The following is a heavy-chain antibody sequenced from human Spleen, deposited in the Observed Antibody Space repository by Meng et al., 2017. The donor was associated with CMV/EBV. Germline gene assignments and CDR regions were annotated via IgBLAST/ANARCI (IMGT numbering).Heavy chain of an antibody. D-gene: IGHD3-16*02. V-gene: IGHV4-4*02. CDR1: GDSISSRNW. CDR2: VYHAGNI. Sequence: QVQMQGSGPGLVRPSGTLSLTGAASGDSISSRNWWIWVRQPPGKGLEWIGEVYHAGNINYNPSLESRVTISIDKSKNQFSLNLTSVTAADTAVYYCATYRGHYYFDFWGQGTLVTVSS. J-gene: IGHJ4*02. CDR3: ATYRGHYYFDF.